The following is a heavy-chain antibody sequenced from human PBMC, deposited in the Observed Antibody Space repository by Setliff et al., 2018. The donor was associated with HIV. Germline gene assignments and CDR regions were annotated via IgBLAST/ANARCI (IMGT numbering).Heavy chain of an antibody. CDR1: AFTFSNAW. CDR3: TRDGRLFWELWDFDY. Sequence: GGSLRLSCAASAFTFSNAWMSWVRQATGKGLEWVGFIRSKAYGGTTEYAASVKGRFTISSDDSKSIAYRQMNSLKTEDPAVYYCTRDGRLFWELWDFDYWGQGTLVTVSS. V-gene: IGHV3-49*04. D-gene: IGHD3-10*02. J-gene: IGHJ4*02. CDR2: IRSKAYGGTT.